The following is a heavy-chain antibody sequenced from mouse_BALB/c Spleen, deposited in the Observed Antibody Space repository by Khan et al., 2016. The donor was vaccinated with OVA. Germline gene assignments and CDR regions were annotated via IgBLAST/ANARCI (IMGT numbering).Heavy chain of an antibody. J-gene: IGHJ3*01. CDR3: AKNYASWFAY. V-gene: IGHV1-77*01. CDR1: GYTFTDYV. CDR2: IYPGSGTT. Sequence: VQLQESGPELVKPGGSVKMSCKATGYTFTDYVINWVKQRNGQGLEWIGEIYPGSGTTYYNEKFKGKATLSADKSSNTAYMQLSSLTSEDSAAYFCAKNYASWFAYWGQGTLVTVSA.